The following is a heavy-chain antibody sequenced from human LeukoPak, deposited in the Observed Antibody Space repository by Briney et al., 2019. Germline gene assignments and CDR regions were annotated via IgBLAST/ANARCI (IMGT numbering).Heavy chain of an antibody. CDR2: ISAYNGNT. J-gene: IGHJ3*02. D-gene: IGHD6-19*01. CDR1: GYTFTSYG. CDR3: ARVVAVAGIDAFDI. Sequence: GASVKVSCKASGYTFTSYGISWVRQAPGQGLEWMGWISAYNGNTNYAQKLQGRVTMTTDTSTSTAYMELRSLRSDDTAVYYCARVVAVAGIDAFDIWGQGTMVTVSS. V-gene: IGHV1-18*01.